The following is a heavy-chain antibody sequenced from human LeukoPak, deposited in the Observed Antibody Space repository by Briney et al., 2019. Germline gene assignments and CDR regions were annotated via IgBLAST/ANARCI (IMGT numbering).Heavy chain of an antibody. CDR3: ARGLNWNYSLDY. V-gene: IGHV4-34*01. D-gene: IGHD1-7*01. J-gene: IGHJ4*02. CDR1: GGSFSGYY. CDR2: INHSGST. Sequence: SETLSLTCAVSGGSFSGYYWSWIRQPPGQGLEWIGEINHSGSTNYNPSLKSRVIISVDKSKNKFSLKLSSVTAADTAVYYCARGLNWNYSLDYWGQGTLVTVSS.